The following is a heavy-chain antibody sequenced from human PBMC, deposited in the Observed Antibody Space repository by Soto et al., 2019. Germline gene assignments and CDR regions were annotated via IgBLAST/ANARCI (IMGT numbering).Heavy chain of an antibody. CDR1: GFTFSSYG. V-gene: IGHV3-33*01. D-gene: IGHD2-2*01. CDR2: IWYDGSNK. CDR3: ARVLVPAAMPALYYYYGMDV. Sequence: GGSLRLSCAASGFTFSSYGMHWVRQAPGKGLEWVAVIWYDGSNKYYADSVKGRFTISRDNSKNTLYLQMNSLRAEDTAVYYCARVLVPAAMPALYYYYGMDVWGQGTTVTVSS. J-gene: IGHJ6*02.